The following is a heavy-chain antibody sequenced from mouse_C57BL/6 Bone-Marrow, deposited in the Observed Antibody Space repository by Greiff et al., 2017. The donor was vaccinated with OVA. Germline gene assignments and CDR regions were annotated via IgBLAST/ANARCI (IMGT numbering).Heavy chain of an antibody. Sequence: QVQLQQPGAELVKPGASVKLSCKASGYTFTSYWMHWVKQRPGQGLEWIGMIHPNSGSTNYNEKFKSKATLTVDKSSSTAYMQLSSLTSEDSAVYSGARDGSSPYWDFDVWGTGTTVTVSS. CDR2: IHPNSGST. CDR1: GYTFTSYW. V-gene: IGHV1-64*01. D-gene: IGHD1-1*01. CDR3: ARDGSSPYWDFDV. J-gene: IGHJ1*03.